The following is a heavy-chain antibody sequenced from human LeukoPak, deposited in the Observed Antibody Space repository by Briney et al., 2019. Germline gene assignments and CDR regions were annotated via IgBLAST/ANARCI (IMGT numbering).Heavy chain of an antibody. J-gene: IGHJ4*02. CDR1: GGTFSSYA. CDR3: ATEGYCSSTSCLSFDY. Sequence: GASVKVSCKASGGTFSSYAISWVRQAPGQGLEWMGGIIPIFGTANYAQKFQGRVTITADESTSTAYMELSSLRSEDTAVYYCATEGYCSSTSCLSFDYWGQGTLVTDSS. CDR2: IIPIFGTA. V-gene: IGHV1-69*13. D-gene: IGHD2-2*01.